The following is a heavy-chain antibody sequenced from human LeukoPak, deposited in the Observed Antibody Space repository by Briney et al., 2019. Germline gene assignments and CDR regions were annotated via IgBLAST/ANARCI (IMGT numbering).Heavy chain of an antibody. CDR1: GFTFSSYS. V-gene: IGHV3-48*04. Sequence: TGGSLRLSCAAFGFTFSSYSLNWVRQAPGKGLEWVSFISSSSITIYYADSVKGRFTISRDNAEKSLYLQMNSLRAEDTAVYYCARDRGGSYSAIDYWGQGTLVTVSS. D-gene: IGHD2-15*01. CDR2: ISSSSITI. CDR3: ARDRGGSYSAIDY. J-gene: IGHJ4*02.